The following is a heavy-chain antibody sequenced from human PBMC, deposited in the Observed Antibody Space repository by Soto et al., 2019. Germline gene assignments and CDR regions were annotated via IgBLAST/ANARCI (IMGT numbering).Heavy chain of an antibody. CDR2: INAGNGNT. V-gene: IGHV1-3*01. CDR3: ARDLQADY. J-gene: IGHJ4*02. CDR1: GYTFTNYA. Sequence: QVQLVQSGAEVKKTGASVKVSCKASGYTFTNYAMHWVRQAPGQRLEWMGWINAGNGNTKYSQKFQGRVTITRDTSASTAYIELSSLRSEDTSVYYCARDLQADYWGQGTLVTVSS.